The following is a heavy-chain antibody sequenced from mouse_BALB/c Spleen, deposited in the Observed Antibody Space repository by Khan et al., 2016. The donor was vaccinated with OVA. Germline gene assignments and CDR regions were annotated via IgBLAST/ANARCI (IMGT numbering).Heavy chain of an antibody. Sequence: QMQLEESGAELAKPGASVKMSCKASGYTFTTYWMHWVKQRPGQGLEWIGYINPTSGYTDYNEKFKDRATLSADKSSSTAYMQLSSLTSEDSAVYYGTRVRIDYWGQGTTLTVSS. V-gene: IGHV1-7*01. J-gene: IGHJ2*01. CDR1: GYTFTTYW. CDR2: INPTSGYT. CDR3: TRVRIDY.